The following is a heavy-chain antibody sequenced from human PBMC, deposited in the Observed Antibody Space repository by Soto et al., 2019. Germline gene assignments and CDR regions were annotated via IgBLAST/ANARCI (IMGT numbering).Heavy chain of an antibody. J-gene: IGHJ4*02. D-gene: IGHD3-10*01. CDR2: IYWDDDK. CDR1: GFSLSTSGVG. Sequence: QITLKESGPTLVKPTQTLTLTCTFSGFSLSTSGVGVGWIRQPPGKALEWLALIYWDDDKRYSPSLKSRHTISKHTPKNPVARIIPTMDPLDTATYYCANAHLIYYGSGSNYFDYCCQGTPVTVSS. CDR3: ANAHLIYYGSGSNYFDY. V-gene: IGHV2-5*02.